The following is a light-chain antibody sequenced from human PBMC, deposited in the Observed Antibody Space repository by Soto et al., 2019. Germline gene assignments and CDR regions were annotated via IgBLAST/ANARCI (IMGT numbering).Light chain of an antibody. V-gene: IGLV2-8*01. CDR2: EVR. CDR1: SSDVGGYNY. Sequence: QSALTQPPSASGSPGQSVTISCTGTSSDVGGYNYVSWYQQHPGRAPKLIIYEVRERPSGVPDRFSGSKSGNTASLTVSGLQAEDEADYYCSSYTGGNPSYVFGTGTKVTVL. J-gene: IGLJ1*01. CDR3: SSYTGGNPSYV.